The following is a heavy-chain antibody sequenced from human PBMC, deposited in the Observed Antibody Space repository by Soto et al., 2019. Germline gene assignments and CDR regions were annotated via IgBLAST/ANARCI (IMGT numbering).Heavy chain of an antibody. CDR1: GFTFSSYG. CDR3: AKDLYGSGSYWDYYYYYGMDV. Sequence: QVQLVESGGGVVQPGRSLRLSCAASGFTFSSYGMHWVRQAPGKGLEWVAVISYDGSNKYYADSVKGRFTISRDNSKKTLYLQMNSLRAEDTAVYYCAKDLYGSGSYWDYYYYYGMDVWGQGTTVTVSS. CDR2: ISYDGSNK. V-gene: IGHV3-30*18. D-gene: IGHD3-10*01. J-gene: IGHJ6*02.